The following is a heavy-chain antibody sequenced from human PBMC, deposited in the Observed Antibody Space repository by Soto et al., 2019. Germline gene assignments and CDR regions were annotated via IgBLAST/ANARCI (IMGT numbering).Heavy chain of an antibody. D-gene: IGHD3-10*01. Sequence: SETLSLTCAVYGGSFSGYYWSWIRQPPGKGLEWIGEINHSGSTNYNPSLKSRVTISVDTSKNQFTLKLSSVTAADTAVYYCARVQGFGELMDGYYYYYGMDVWGQGTTVTV. J-gene: IGHJ6*02. CDR2: INHSGST. CDR3: ARVQGFGELMDGYYYYYGMDV. V-gene: IGHV4-34*01. CDR1: GGSFSGYY.